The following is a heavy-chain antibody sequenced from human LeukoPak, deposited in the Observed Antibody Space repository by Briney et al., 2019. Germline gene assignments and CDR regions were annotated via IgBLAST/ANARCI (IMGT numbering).Heavy chain of an antibody. CDR3: TTEVLLWFGERIDY. CDR1: GFTFSNAW. J-gene: IGHJ4*02. CDR2: IKSKTAGGTT. V-gene: IGHV3-15*01. D-gene: IGHD3-10*01. Sequence: GGSLRLSCAASGFTFSNAWMSWVRQAPGKGLEWVGRIKSKTAGGTTDYAAPVKGRFTISRDDSKNTLYLQMNSLKTEDTAVYYCTTEVLLWFGERIDYWGQGTLVTVSS.